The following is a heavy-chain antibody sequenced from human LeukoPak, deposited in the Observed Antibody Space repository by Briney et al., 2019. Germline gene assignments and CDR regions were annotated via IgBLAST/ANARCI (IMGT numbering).Heavy chain of an antibody. V-gene: IGHV4-39*01. Sequence: SETLSLTCTVSGGSISSSSYYWGWIRQPPGKGLEWIGSIYYSGSTNYNLSLKSRVPISVDTSKNQFSLKLSSVTAADTAVYYCARLRTGYYYYYMDVWGKGTTVTVSS. CDR3: ARLRTGYYYYYMDV. CDR1: GGSISSSSYY. D-gene: IGHD3/OR15-3a*01. CDR2: IYYSGST. J-gene: IGHJ6*03.